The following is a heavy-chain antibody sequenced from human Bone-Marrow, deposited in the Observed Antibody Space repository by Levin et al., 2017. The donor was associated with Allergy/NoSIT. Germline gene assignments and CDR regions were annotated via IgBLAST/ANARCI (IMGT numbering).Heavy chain of an antibody. J-gene: IGHJ3*01. V-gene: IGHV4-31*03. D-gene: IGHD4-17*01. CDR3: ARDPDYDRAFDV. CDR1: GGSISSGGFD. CDR2: IYHTGNA. Sequence: PSETLSLTCTVSGGSISSGGFDWTWIRQFPGKGLEYIASIYHTGNANYNPSLKGRLTISMDTSKNQFSLKLSSVTDADTAVYYCARDPDYDRAFDVWGRGTMVTVSS.